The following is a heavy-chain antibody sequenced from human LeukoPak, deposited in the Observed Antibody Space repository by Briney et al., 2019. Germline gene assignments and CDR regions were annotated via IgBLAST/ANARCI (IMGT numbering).Heavy chain of an antibody. CDR1: GFTVITSF. V-gene: IGHV3-66*04. D-gene: IGHD3-22*01. J-gene: IGHJ4*02. Sequence: GGSLRLSCAASGFTVITSFMSWVRQAPGKGLEWVSVMYNGGTTQYTDSVKGRFTISRDNSKKTLYLQMNSLRAEDTAVYYCAKRHTSGNYFDYWGQGTLVTVSS. CDR3: AKRHTSGNYFDY. CDR2: MYNGGTT.